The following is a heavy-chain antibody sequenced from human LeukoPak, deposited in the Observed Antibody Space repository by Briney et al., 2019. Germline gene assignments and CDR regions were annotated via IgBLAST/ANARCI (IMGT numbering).Heavy chain of an antibody. Sequence: ASVKVSCKASGYTLNGSYIHWVRQAPGQGLEWMGWINPNRGDTNYAQKFEGRVTMTRDTSISTAYMELSSLRSDDTAVYYCARGFSMIEDYWGQGTLVTVSS. D-gene: IGHD3-22*01. CDR2: INPNRGDT. CDR3: ARGFSMIEDY. J-gene: IGHJ4*02. V-gene: IGHV1-2*02. CDR1: GYTLNGSY.